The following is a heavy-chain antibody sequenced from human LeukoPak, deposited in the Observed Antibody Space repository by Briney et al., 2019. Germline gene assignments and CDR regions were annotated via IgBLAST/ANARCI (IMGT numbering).Heavy chain of an antibody. J-gene: IGHJ6*02. Sequence: GGSLRLSCAASGFTFSSYWMSWVRQAPGKGLEWVANIKQDGSEKYYVDSVKGRFTISRDNAKNTLYLQMNSLRAEDTAVYYCSSSWDYYYYGMDVWGQGTTVTVSS. CDR1: GFTFSSYW. CDR3: SSSWDYYYYGMDV. CDR2: IKQDGSEK. D-gene: IGHD6-6*01. V-gene: IGHV3-7*01.